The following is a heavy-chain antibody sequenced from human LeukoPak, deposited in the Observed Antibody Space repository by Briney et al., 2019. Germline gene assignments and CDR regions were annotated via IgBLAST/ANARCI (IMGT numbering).Heavy chain of an antibody. CDR1: GFTVSSNY. CDR2: IYSGGTT. Sequence: GGSLRLSCEASGFTVSSNYMSWVRQAPGKGLEWVSVIYSGGTTYYADSVKGRFTISRDNSKNTLYLQMNSLRAEDTAVYYCAGWPSSSWYKVAAFGIWGQGTMVTVSS. D-gene: IGHD6-13*01. J-gene: IGHJ3*02. CDR3: AGWPSSSWYKVAAFGI. V-gene: IGHV3-53*01.